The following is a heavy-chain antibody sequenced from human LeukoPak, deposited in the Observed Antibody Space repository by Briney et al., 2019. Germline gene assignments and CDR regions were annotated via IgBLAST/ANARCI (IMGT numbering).Heavy chain of an antibody. J-gene: IGHJ4*02. V-gene: IGHV3-30*18. Sequence: GGPLRLPCGACGFTFFSYDIHWVREAPGKAREGVADISYDGSNKDYADSVTGRFTISTDNSKNTLYLQVNSLRTEATAVYYCAKNIPNCSSTSCPLDYWGQGTLVTVSS. CDR2: ISYDGSNK. CDR1: GFTFFSYD. CDR3: AKNIPNCSSTSCPLDY. D-gene: IGHD2-2*01.